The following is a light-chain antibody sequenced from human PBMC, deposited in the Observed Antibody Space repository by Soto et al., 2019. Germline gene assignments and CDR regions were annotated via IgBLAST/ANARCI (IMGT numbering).Light chain of an antibody. V-gene: IGKV4-1*01. Sequence: DIGMTQSPDCLAVSLGERATINCKSSQTVLYSSNNKNYLAWYQQKPGQPPKLLIYSASTRDSGVPDRFSGSGSGTDFTLTISSLQAEDVAVYYCQQYYTTPQTFGQGTKVDIK. J-gene: IGKJ1*01. CDR1: QTVLYSSNNKNY. CDR3: QQYYTTPQT. CDR2: SAS.